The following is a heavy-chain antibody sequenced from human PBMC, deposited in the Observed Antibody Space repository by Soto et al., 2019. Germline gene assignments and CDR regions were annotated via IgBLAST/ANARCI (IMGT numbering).Heavy chain of an antibody. J-gene: IGHJ4*02. V-gene: IGHV1-46*01. CDR3: ASDRFRGTYYLRGVTYFFEE. CDR1: GYTFTSYY. Sequence: GASVKVSCKASGYTFTSYYMHWVRQAPGQGLEWVGIINPSGGSTSYAQKFQGRVTMTRDTSTSTVYMELSSLRSEDTAVYYCASDRFRGTYYLRGVTYFFEEWGQGAPVTVSS. CDR2: INPSGGST. D-gene: IGHD1-26*01.